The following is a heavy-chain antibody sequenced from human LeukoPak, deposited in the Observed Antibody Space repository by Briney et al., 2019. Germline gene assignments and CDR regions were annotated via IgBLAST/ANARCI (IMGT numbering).Heavy chain of an antibody. V-gene: IGHV3-21*01. Sequence: PGGSLRLSCAASGFTFSSYSMNWVRQALGKGLEWVSAISSRSTYIYYADSVKGRFTISRDNAKDSLYLQMNSLRAEDTAVYYCARLVNSSPDYWGQGTLVTVSS. D-gene: IGHD6-19*01. J-gene: IGHJ4*02. CDR3: ARLVNSSPDY. CDR2: ISSRSTYI. CDR1: GFTFSSYS.